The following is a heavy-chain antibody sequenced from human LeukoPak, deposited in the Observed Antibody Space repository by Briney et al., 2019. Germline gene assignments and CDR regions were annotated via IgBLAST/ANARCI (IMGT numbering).Heavy chain of an antibody. D-gene: IGHD3-9*01. CDR2: ISYDGSNK. V-gene: IGHV3-30*18. CDR3: AKDRTVRYFDWLGVAFDI. Sequence: PGGSLRPSCAASGFTFSSYGMHWVRQAPGKGLEWVAVISYDGSNKYYADSVKGRFTISRDNSKNTLYLQMNSLRAEDTAVYYCAKDRTVRYFDWLGVAFDIWGQGTMVTVSS. J-gene: IGHJ3*02. CDR1: GFTFSSYG.